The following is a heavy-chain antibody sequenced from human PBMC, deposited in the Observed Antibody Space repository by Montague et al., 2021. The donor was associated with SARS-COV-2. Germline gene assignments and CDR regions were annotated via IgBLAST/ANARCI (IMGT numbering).Heavy chain of an antibody. J-gene: IGHJ6*02. Sequence: SLRLSCAASGFTFSSYAMSWVRQAPGKGLEWVSAISGSGGSTYYADSVKGRFTISRDNSKNTLYLQMNSLRAEDTAVYYCAMPYCNSTSCYYYYGMDVWGQGTTVTVSS. CDR1: GFTFSSYA. CDR2: ISGSGGST. D-gene: IGHD2-2*01. CDR3: AMPYCNSTSCYYYYGMDV. V-gene: IGHV3-23*01.